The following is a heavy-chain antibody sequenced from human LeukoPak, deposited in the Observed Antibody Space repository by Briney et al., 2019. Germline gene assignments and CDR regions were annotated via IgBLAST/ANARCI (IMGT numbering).Heavy chain of an antibody. J-gene: IGHJ4*02. D-gene: IGHD3-22*01. CDR3: ARDRPRVWARGYYPSDY. Sequence: ASVKVSCKASGHTFTSYGISWVRQAPGQGLEWMGWISAYNGDTNYAQKFQDRVIMTTDTYTNTVYMEVTSLKFEDTAIYYCARDRPRVWARGYYPSDYWGQGTLVTVSS. CDR1: GHTFTSYG. CDR2: ISAYNGDT. V-gene: IGHV1-18*01.